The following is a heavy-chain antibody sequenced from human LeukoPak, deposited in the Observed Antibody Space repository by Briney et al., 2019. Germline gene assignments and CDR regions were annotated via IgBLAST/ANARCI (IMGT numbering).Heavy chain of an antibody. CDR3: ARDLSGPSLY. D-gene: IGHD6-25*01. Sequence: RGSLRLSCVVSGFTFSDYWMSWVRQAPGKGLEWLINIRPDGGEKYFVDSVKGRFTISRDNAKNSLYLQMNSLRAEDTAVYYCARDLSGPSLYWGQGTPVTVSS. J-gene: IGHJ4*02. CDR1: GFTFSDYW. CDR2: IRPDGGEK. V-gene: IGHV3-7*01.